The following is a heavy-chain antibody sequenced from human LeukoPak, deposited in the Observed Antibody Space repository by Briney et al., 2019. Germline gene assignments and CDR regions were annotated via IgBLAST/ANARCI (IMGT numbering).Heavy chain of an antibody. CDR2: IIPIFGTA. D-gene: IGHD3-22*01. J-gene: IGHJ4*02. CDR3: ARDSAYYYDSSAIDY. V-gene: IGHV1-69*05. CDR1: GSTFSSYA. Sequence: SVKVSCKASGSTFSSYAISWVRQAPGQGLEWMGRIIPIFGTANYAQKFQGRVTITTDESTSTAYMELSSLRSEDTAVYYCARDSAYYYDSSAIDYWGQGTLVTVSS.